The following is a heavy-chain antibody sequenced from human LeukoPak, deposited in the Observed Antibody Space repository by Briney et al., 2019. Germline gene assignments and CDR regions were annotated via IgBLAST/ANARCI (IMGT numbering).Heavy chain of an antibody. Sequence: GGSLRPSCAASGFTFSNHAMSWVRQAPGKGLQWVAVISGGGRTTEYEDFVKGRFTISRDNSKNTLSLQMNSLTVEDTAIYFCAKNVVVKRYIDFWGQGTLVTVSS. CDR1: GFTFSNHA. CDR2: ISGGGRTT. J-gene: IGHJ4*02. D-gene: IGHD2-15*01. V-gene: IGHV3-23*01. CDR3: AKNVVVKRYIDF.